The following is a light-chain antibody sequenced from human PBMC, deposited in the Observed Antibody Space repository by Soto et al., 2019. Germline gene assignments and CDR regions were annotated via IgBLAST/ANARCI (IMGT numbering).Light chain of an antibody. V-gene: IGLV4-69*01. J-gene: IGLJ2*01. CDR2: VNSDGSH. Sequence: QLVLTQSPSASASLGASVKLTCTLSSGHYSYAIAWHQQQPEKGPRYVMKVNSDGSHTKGDGIPDRFSASSSGAERYLIISSLQSEDEADYHCQTWGTAVVFGGGTKLTVL. CDR1: SGHYSYA. CDR3: QTWGTAVV.